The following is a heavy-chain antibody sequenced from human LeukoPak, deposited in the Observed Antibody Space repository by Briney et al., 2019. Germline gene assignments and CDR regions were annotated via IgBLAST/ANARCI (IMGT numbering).Heavy chain of an antibody. J-gene: IGHJ6*03. CDR3: AKEPGGYCSSTSCFPYYMDV. D-gene: IGHD2-2*01. CDR2: ISWDGGST. V-gene: IGHV3-43D*04. CDR1: GFTFDDYA. Sequence: GGSLRLSCAASGFTFDDYAMHWVRQAPGKGLEWVSLISWDGGSTYYADSVKGRFTISRDNSENSLYLQMNSLRAEDTALYYCAKEPGGYCSSTSCFPYYMDVWGKGTTVTVSS.